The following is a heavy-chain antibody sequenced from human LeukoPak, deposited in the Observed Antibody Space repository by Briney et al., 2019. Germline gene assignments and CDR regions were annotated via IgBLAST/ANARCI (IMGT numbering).Heavy chain of an antibody. CDR2: ISSSSSYI. Sequence: GGSLRLSCAASGFTFSTYIMNWVRQAPGKGLEWVASISSSSSYIYYADSVKGRFTISRDNAKNSLYLQMNSLRAEDTAVYYCARVRYDYYYGMDVWGKGTTVTVSS. CDR1: GFTFSTYI. J-gene: IGHJ6*04. V-gene: IGHV3-21*01. CDR3: ARVRYDYYYGMDV.